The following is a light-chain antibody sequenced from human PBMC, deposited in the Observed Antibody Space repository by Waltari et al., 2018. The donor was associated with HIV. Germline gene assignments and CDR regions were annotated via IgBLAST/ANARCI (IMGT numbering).Light chain of an antibody. CDR2: GAS. Sequence: EMVLTQSPGTLSLSPGERATVPCRASQSISSSDLAWYQQKPGQAPRLLIYGASSGATGIPDRFSGSGSGTDFTLTISRLEPEDFAVYYCQQYGNSPLTFGGGTKVEIK. V-gene: IGKV3-20*01. CDR1: QSISSSD. CDR3: QQYGNSPLT. J-gene: IGKJ4*01.